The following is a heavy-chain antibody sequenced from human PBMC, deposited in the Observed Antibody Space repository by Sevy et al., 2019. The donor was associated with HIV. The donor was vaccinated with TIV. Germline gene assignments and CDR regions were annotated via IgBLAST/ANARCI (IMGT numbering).Heavy chain of an antibody. J-gene: IGHJ6*02. Sequence: SGPTLVKPTQTLTLTCTFSGFSLSTSGMCVSWIRQPPGKALEWLALIDWDDDKYYSTSLKTRLTISKDTSKNQVVLTMTNMDPVYTATYYCARIPLCGPYYYYGMDVWGQGTTVTVSS. V-gene: IGHV2-70*01. CDR2: IDWDDDK. CDR3: ARIPLCGPYYYYGMDV. CDR1: GFSLSTSGMC.